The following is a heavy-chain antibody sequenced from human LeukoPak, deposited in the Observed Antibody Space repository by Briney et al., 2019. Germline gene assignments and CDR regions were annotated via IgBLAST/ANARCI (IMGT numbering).Heavy chain of an antibody. CDR3: ASEYYDFWSGHLYYFDY. D-gene: IGHD3-3*01. J-gene: IGHJ4*02. Sequence: GGSLRLSCAASGFTFSSYWMSWVRQAPGKGLEWVANIKQDGSEKYYVDSVKGRFTISRDNAKNSLYLQMNSLRAEDTAVYYCASEYYDFWSGHLYYFDYWGQGTLVTVSS. V-gene: IGHV3-7*01. CDR1: GFTFSSYW. CDR2: IKQDGSEK.